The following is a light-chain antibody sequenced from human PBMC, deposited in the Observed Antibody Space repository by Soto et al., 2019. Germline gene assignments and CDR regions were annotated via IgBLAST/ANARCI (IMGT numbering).Light chain of an antibody. J-gene: IGKJ2*01. Sequence: EIVMTQSPATLSVSPRESATLSCSASQSISSELAWYQQKPGQPPRLLIYSASTRATGVPARFTGSVSGSDFTLTISGLQSEDFAVYYCQQGNNWPLTFGQGTRRAI. CDR1: QSISSE. V-gene: IGKV3-15*01. CDR2: SAS. CDR3: QQGNNWPLT.